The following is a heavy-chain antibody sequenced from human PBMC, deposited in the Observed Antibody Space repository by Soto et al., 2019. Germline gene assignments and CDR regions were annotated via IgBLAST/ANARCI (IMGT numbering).Heavy chain of an antibody. Sequence: QVQLVQSGAEVKKPESSVKVSCKAPGGTFSTYAISWVRQAPGQGLEWMGGIIPMFGTANYAQRVQDRVTITADESTTTVYMELSSLRSEDTAVYFLASGIQLWLRRINNGYSGWGQGTLVTVSS. D-gene: IGHD5-18*01. J-gene: IGHJ4*02. CDR2: IIPMFGTA. CDR1: GGTFSTYA. CDR3: ASGIQLWLRRINNGYSG. V-gene: IGHV1-69*12.